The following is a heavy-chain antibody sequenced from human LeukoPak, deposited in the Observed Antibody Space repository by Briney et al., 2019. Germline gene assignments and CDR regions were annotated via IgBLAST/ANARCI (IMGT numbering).Heavy chain of an antibody. CDR1: GFTFSDFW. CDR2: INQDGSAK. J-gene: IGHJ4*02. Sequence: GGSLRLSCAVSGFTFSDFWMSWVRQAPGKGLEWVTNINQDGSAKFYVDSVKGRFTVSRDNAKNSLYLQMNSLRAEDTAVFYCARYTSYHGSSRYYLDYWGQGIQVTVSS. D-gene: IGHD3-10*01. CDR3: ARYTSYHGSSRYYLDY. V-gene: IGHV3-7*01.